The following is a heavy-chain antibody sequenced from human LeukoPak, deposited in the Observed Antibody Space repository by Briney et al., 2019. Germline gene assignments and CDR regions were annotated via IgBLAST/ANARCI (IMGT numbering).Heavy chain of an antibody. V-gene: IGHV3-23*01. J-gene: IGHJ4*02. CDR1: GFTFSSYG. CDR2: ISAGGSNT. CDR3: ASSSGWYVLDY. Sequence: GGSLRLSCAASGFTFSSYGMSWGRQAPGKGLEWVSGISAGGSNTYYADSVMGRFTISRDNSKNTLYLQMNSLRAEDTAIYYCASSSGWYVLDYWGQGTLVTVSS. D-gene: IGHD6-19*01.